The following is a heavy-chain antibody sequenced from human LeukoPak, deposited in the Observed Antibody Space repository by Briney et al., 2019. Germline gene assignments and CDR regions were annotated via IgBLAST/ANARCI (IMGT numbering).Heavy chain of an antibody. CDR3: ARRTVTTTEKFNWFDP. Sequence: SETLSLTCTVSGGSISSNGYYWGWIRQPPGKGLEWIGSISDSGSTFYNPSLKSRVTISEDTSKNQFSLKLSSVFATDTAVYYCARRTVTTTEKFNWFDPWGQGTLVTVSS. CDR2: ISDSGST. J-gene: IGHJ5*02. V-gene: IGHV4-39*01. CDR1: GGSISSNGYY. D-gene: IGHD4-17*01.